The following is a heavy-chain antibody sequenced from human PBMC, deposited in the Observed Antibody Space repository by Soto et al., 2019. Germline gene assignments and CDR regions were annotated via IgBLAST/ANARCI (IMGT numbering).Heavy chain of an antibody. D-gene: IGHD6-19*01. CDR1: GFIFSTFA. J-gene: IGHJ4*02. CDR3: AKTAEAVAGSVYDY. Sequence: GSLRLSCSASGFIFSTFAMGWVRQAPGKGLEWVSGISGSGVSTWYADSVKGRFTISRDNSKNTLYLQMNSLRAEDTAVYYCAKTAEAVAGSVYDYWGQGTLVTVS. CDR2: ISGSGVST. V-gene: IGHV3-23*01.